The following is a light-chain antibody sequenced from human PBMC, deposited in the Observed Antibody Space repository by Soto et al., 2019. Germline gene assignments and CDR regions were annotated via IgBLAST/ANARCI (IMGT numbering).Light chain of an antibody. CDR1: QSVSSY. J-gene: IGKJ4*02. CDR2: DAS. V-gene: IGKV3-11*01. CDR3: QQRSNWLT. Sequence: EIVLTQSPATLSLSPGERATLSCRASQSVSSYLAWYQQKPGQAPRLLIYDASNSATGIPARFSGSGSGTDFTLTINRLEPEDFAVYYCQQRSNWLTFGGGTKVEIK.